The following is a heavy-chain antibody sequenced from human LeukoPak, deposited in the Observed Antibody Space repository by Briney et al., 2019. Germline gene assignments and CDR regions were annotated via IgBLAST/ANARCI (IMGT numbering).Heavy chain of an antibody. D-gene: IGHD6-19*01. CDR1: GFTFSSYW. V-gene: IGHV3-7*01. J-gene: IGHJ4*02. Sequence: PGGSLRLSCAASGFTFSSYWMSWVRQAPGKGLEWVANIKQDGSEKYYVDSVKGRFTISRDNAKNSLYLQMNSLRAEDTAVYYCARDEFGAVAGILDYWGQGTLVTVSS. CDR3: ARDEFGAVAGILDY. CDR2: IKQDGSEK.